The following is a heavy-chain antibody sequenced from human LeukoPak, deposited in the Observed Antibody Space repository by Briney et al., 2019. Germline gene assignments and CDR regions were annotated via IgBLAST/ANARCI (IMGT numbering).Heavy chain of an antibody. D-gene: IGHD3-10*01. CDR3: AKSTSFYGSGSYDY. J-gene: IGHJ4*02. Sequence: GGSLRLSCAASGFSFSIYAMSWVRQAPGKGLEWGSVISGGGGSTHVADSVKGRFTISRDNSKNTLFLQMNSLRAEETAVYYCAKSTSFYGSGSYDYWGQGTLVTVSS. CDR1: GFSFSIYA. V-gene: IGHV3-23*01. CDR2: ISGGGGST.